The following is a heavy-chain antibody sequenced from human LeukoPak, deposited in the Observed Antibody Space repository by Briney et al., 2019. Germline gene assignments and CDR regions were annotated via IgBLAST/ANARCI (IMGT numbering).Heavy chain of an antibody. V-gene: IGHV3-74*01. J-gene: IGHJ4*02. D-gene: IGHD6-19*01. Sequence: GGSLRLSCAASGFTFSSYWMHWVRQAPGKGLVWVSRINSDGSSTSYADSVKGRFTISRDNAKNTLDLQMNSLRAEDTAVYYCARDQSSGWQPYFDYWGQGTLVTVSS. CDR3: ARDQSSGWQPYFDY. CDR2: INSDGSST. CDR1: GFTFSSYW.